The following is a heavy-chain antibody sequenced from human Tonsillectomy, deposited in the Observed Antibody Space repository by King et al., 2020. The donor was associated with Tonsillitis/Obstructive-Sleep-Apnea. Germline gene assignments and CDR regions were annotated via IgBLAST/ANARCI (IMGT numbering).Heavy chain of an antibody. CDR1: GGTFSSYA. V-gene: IGHV1-69*10. J-gene: IGHJ2*01. CDR3: ARETCQPYYNDSSGYYQRYFDL. D-gene: IGHD3-22*01. Sequence: QLVQSGAEVKKPGSSVKVSCKASGGTFSSYAISWVRQAPGQGLEWMGGIIPILGIANYAQTFQGRVTITADKSTSTAYMELSSLRSEDTAVYYCARETCQPYYNDSSGYYQRYFDLWGRGTLVTVSS. CDR2: IIPILGIA.